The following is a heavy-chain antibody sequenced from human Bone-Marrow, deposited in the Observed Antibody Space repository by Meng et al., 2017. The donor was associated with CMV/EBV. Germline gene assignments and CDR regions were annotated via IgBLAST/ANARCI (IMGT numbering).Heavy chain of an antibody. CDR2: IKNRTDGRTT. Sequence: GGSLRLSCAASGFNFSSAWMNWVHQAPGKGLEWVGRIKNRTDGRTTDYAAPVKGRFTISRDDSKYTLHLQMDSLKTEDTAVYYCTTGLRWGQGTLVTFSS. V-gene: IGHV3-15*01. J-gene: IGHJ4*02. CDR3: TTGLR. CDR1: GFNFSSAW.